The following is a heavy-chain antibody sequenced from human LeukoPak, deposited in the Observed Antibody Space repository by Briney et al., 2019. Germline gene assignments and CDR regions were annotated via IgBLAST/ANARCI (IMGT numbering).Heavy chain of an antibody. Sequence: PGGSLRLSCAASGFTFSSYGMHWVRQAPGKGLEWVAFIRYDGSNKYYADSVKGRFTISRDNSKNSLYLQMNSLRAEDTALYYCAKVAQIAAAGTKSYFDYWGQGALVTVSS. V-gene: IGHV3-30*02. CDR3: AKVAQIAAAGTKSYFDY. CDR2: IRYDGSNK. CDR1: GFTFSSYG. D-gene: IGHD6-13*01. J-gene: IGHJ4*02.